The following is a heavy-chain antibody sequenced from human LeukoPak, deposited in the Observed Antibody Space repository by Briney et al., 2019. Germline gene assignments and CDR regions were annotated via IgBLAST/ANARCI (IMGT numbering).Heavy chain of an antibody. J-gene: IGHJ4*02. CDR3: ARHGGSVVVVPFDY. CDR2: ICYSGST. V-gene: IGHV4-39*01. D-gene: IGHD2-21*01. CDR1: GGSIRSRSYC. Sequence: PSETLSLTCTVSGGSIRSRSYCWGWIRQPPGKGLEWIGSICYSGSTNYNPSLKSRVTISVDTSKNQLSLNLNSLTAADTAVYYCARHGGSVVVVPFDYWGQGTPVTVSS.